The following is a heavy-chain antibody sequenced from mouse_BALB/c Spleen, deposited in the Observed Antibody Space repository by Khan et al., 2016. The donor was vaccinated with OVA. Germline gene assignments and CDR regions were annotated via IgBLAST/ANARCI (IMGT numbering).Heavy chain of an antibody. Sequence: VKLQQSGAELVKPGASVKLSCTASGFNIKDTYMHWVKQRPEQGLEWIGRIYPANGNTKYDLKFQGKATITADTSSNTAYLQLSSLQSEDTAVYDCARINAWGQGTTLTVSS. CDR3: ARINA. CDR2: IYPANGNT. J-gene: IGHJ2*01. CDR1: GFNIKDTY. V-gene: IGHV14-3*02.